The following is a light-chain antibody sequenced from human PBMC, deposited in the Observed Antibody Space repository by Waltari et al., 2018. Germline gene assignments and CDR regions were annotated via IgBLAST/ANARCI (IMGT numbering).Light chain of an antibody. J-gene: IGLJ3*02. CDR3: AAWDDSLNGGV. V-gene: IGLV1-44*01. Sequence: QSVLTQPPSASGTPGQRVAISCSGSSSNIGSNTVNWYQQLPGTAPKLLIDSNNQRPSGVPDRFSCSKSGTSASLAISGLQSEDEADDYCAAWDDSLNGGVFGGGTKLTVL. CDR1: SSNIGSNT. CDR2: SNN.